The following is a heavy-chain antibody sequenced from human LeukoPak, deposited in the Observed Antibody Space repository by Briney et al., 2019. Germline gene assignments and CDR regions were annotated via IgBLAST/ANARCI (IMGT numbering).Heavy chain of an antibody. V-gene: IGHV4-59*11. J-gene: IGHJ3*02. CDR2: ISYIGST. CDR1: GGSFSSHY. Sequence: WETLSLTCTVSGGSFSSHYWSWIRQPPGKGLDWIGYISYIGSTSYNPSLKSRVTISVDTSKNQFSLKLSSVTAADTAVYYCARDPTTVTKGLDIWGQGTMVTVSS. CDR3: ARDPTTVTKGLDI. D-gene: IGHD4-17*01.